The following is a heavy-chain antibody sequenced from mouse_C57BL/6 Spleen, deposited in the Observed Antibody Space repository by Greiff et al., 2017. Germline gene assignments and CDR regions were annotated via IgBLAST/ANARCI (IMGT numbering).Heavy chain of an antibody. D-gene: IGHD1-1*01. Sequence: VQLVESGPELVKPGASVKISCKASGYSFTSYYIHWVKQRPGQGLEWIGWIYPGSGNTKYNEKFKGKATLTADTSSSTAYMQLSSLTSEDSAVYYCARTTVVAPFDYWGQGTTLTVSS. CDR1: GYSFTSYY. J-gene: IGHJ2*01. CDR2: IYPGSGNT. V-gene: IGHV1-66*01. CDR3: ARTTVVAPFDY.